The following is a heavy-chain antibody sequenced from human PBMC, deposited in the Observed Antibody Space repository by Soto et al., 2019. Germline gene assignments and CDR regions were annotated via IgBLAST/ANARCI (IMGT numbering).Heavy chain of an antibody. V-gene: IGHV3-74*01. CDR3: SYDTFGDKDF. D-gene: IGHD3-9*01. CDR1: EGKIRNHC. J-gene: IGHJ4*02. CDR2: VNPDGTIT. Sequence: PGGPKRHCYRASEGKIRNHCVHWVRQAPGKGLVWVSRVNPDGTITTYADSVKGRFTISRDNAKNTLYLQMNSLGVEDTALYYCSYDTFGDKDFWGQGTPVP.